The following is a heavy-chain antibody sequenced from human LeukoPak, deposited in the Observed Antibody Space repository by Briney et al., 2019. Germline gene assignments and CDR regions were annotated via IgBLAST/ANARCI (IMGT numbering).Heavy chain of an antibody. CDR1: GFTFSSYS. CDR3: ARDLGSSSPNAY. D-gene: IGHD6-13*01. V-gene: IGHV3-21*01. J-gene: IGHJ4*02. CDR2: ISSSSSYI. Sequence: GGSLRLSCAASGFTFSSYSMNWVRQAPRKGLEWVSSISSSSSYIYYADSVKGRFTISRDNAKNSLYLQMNSLRAEDTAVYYCARDLGSSSPNAYWGQGTLVTVSS.